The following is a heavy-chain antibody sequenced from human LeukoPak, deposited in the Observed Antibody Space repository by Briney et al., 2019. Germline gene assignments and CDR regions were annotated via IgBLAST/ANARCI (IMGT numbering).Heavy chain of an antibody. CDR2: ISYDGSNK. CDR1: GFTFSSYG. V-gene: IGHV3-30*18. J-gene: IGHJ4*02. CDR3: VKTPRAAYYFDY. Sequence: SGGSLRLSCAASGFTFSSYGMHWVRQAPGKGLERVAVISYDGSNKYYADSVKGRFTISRDNSKNTLYLQMNSLRAEDTAVYYCVKTPRAAYYFDYWGQGTLVTVSS. D-gene: IGHD6-25*01.